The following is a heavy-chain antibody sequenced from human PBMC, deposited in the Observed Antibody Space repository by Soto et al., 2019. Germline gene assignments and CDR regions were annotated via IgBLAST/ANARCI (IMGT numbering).Heavy chain of an antibody. D-gene: IGHD3-22*01. CDR2: IYHSGTT. Sequence: SETLSLTCAVSGGSISSSNWWSWVRQPPGMGLEWIGEIYHSGTTNYNPSLKSRVTISVDKSKNQFSLKLSSVTAADTAVYYCARCPDSIGSFDYWGQGSLVTVSS. CDR3: ARCPDSIGSFDY. V-gene: IGHV4-4*02. CDR1: GGSISSSNW. J-gene: IGHJ4*02.